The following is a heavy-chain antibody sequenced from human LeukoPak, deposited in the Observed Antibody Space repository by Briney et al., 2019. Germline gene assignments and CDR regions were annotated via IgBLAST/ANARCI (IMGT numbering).Heavy chain of an antibody. CDR2: INPNSGGT. D-gene: IGHD2-2*01. J-gene: IGHJ4*02. V-gene: IGHV1-2*02. CDR3: ARDEGYCSSTSCYGTPIQNYYFDY. Sequence: GASEKVSCKASGYTFSGYYMHWVRQAPGQGLEWMGWINPNSGGTNYAQKFQGRVTMTRDTSISTAYMELSRLRSDDTAVYYCARDEGYCSSTSCYGTPIQNYYFDYWGQGTLVTVSS. CDR1: GYTFSGYY.